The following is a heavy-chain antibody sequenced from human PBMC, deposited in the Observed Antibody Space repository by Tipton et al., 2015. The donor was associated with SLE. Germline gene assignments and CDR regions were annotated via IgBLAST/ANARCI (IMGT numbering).Heavy chain of an antibody. CDR2: VYFTGST. J-gene: IGHJ2*01. Sequence: TLSLTCTVSGGSIGNYYWNWIRQPAGKEPEWIGRVYFTGSTMYNPSLESRVTMSLDTSNNQFSLKLRSVTAADTAVYYCARQFDYTGFAHWYFDLWGRGTLVTVSS. D-gene: IGHD3-9*01. CDR3: ARQFDYTGFAHWYFDL. CDR1: GGSIGNYY. V-gene: IGHV4-4*07.